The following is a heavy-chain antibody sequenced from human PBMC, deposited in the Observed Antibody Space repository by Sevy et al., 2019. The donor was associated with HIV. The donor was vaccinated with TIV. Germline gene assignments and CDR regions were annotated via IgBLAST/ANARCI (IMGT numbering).Heavy chain of an antibody. CDR1: GYTLSELS. J-gene: IGHJ4*02. CDR2: FDPEDGET. CDR3: AITKDYYDNSGYPFDY. V-gene: IGHV1-24*01. Sequence: ASVKVSCKVFGYTLSELSMHWVRQTPGKGLEWMGSFDPEDGETIYAQKFQGRVAMTEDTSTDTAYMELRSLRSEDTAVIYCAITKDYYDNSGYPFDYWGQGTLVTVSS. D-gene: IGHD3-22*01.